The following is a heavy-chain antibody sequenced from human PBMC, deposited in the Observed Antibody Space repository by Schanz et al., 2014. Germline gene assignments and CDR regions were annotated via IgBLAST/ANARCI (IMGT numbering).Heavy chain of an antibody. CDR1: GGSISSGTYY. CDR2: VFPNGIT. Sequence: QVQLQESGPGLLKPSQTLSLTCIVSGGSISSGTYYWSWIRQPAGKALEWVGRVFPNGITNYNPSLKSRVPIALDTSKNQFSLTLTSLTAADTAVYYCARDTTWRLDLWGRGTLVTVSS. V-gene: IGHV4-61*02. D-gene: IGHD1-1*01. J-gene: IGHJ2*01. CDR3: ARDTTWRLDL.